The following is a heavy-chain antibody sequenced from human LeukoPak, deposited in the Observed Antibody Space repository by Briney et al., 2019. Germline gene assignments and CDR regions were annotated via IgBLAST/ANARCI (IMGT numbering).Heavy chain of an antibody. CDR1: GGSISSSSYY. CDR3: ARASLGYCSGGSCYSLYYYYYYMDV. CDR2: IYYSGST. D-gene: IGHD2-15*01. J-gene: IGHJ6*03. Sequence: PSETLSLTCTVSGGSISSSSYYWGWIRQPPGKGLEWIGSIYYSGSTYYNPSLKSRVTISVDTSKNQFSLKLSSVTAADTAVYYCARASLGYCSGGSCYSLYYYYYYMDVWGKGTTVTVSS. V-gene: IGHV4-39*07.